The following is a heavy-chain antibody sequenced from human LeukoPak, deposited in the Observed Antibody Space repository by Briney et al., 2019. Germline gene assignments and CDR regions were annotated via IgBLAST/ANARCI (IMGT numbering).Heavy chain of an antibody. J-gene: IGHJ4*02. D-gene: IGHD5-24*01. CDR1: GFTFSSYG. V-gene: IGHV3-30*02. CDR2: IRNDGSSE. CDR3: AKGGDGYNYGSYFDY. Sequence: GGSLRLSCAASGFTFSSYGMHWVRQAPGKGLEWVAFIRNDGSSEFYKDSVKGRFTISGDNSKNTLFLQMNSLRAEDTAVYYCAKGGDGYNYGSYFDYWGQGTLVTVSS.